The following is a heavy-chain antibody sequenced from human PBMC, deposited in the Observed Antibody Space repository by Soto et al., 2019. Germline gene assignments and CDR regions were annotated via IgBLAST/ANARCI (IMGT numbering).Heavy chain of an antibody. CDR1: GFTFGSHA. Sequence: LRLSCTVSGFTFGSHAMSWVRQAPGKGLECVSGISGSGGTTFYADSVKGRFTISRDNSKKTLYLQMNSLRAEDTAVYYCAKTPYDFWSSGQYLFDHWGQGTLVTVSS. CDR3: AKTPYDFWSSGQYLFDH. V-gene: IGHV3-23*01. CDR2: ISGSGGTT. J-gene: IGHJ4*02. D-gene: IGHD3-3*01.